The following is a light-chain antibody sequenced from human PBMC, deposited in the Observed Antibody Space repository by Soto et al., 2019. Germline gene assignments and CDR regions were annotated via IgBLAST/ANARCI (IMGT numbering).Light chain of an antibody. Sequence: EIVMTQSPATLSVSPGERVTLSCRASQSVSSNLAWYQQKPGQSPRLLIYGASTRATGIPARLSGSGPGTEFTLTIRSLQSEDFAVYYCQQYINLWTFGQGTKVDIK. J-gene: IGKJ1*01. CDR3: QQYINLWT. CDR2: GAS. CDR1: QSVSSN. V-gene: IGKV3-15*01.